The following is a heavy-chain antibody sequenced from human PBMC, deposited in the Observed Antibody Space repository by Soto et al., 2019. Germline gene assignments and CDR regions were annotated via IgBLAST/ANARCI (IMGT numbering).Heavy chain of an antibody. D-gene: IGHD6-13*01. V-gene: IGHV3-30-3*01. CDR3: ARAKAAAGNYYYYGMDV. CDR2: ISYDGSNK. J-gene: IGHJ6*02. CDR1: GFTFSSYA. Sequence: GGSLRLSCAASGFTFSSYAMHWVRQAPGKGLEWVAVISYDGSNKYYADSVKGRFTISRDNSKNTLYLQMNSLRAEDTAVYYCARAKAAAGNYYYYGMDVWGQGTTVTVSS.